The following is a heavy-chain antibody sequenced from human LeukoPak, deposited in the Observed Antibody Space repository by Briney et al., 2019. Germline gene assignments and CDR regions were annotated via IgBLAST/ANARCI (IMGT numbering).Heavy chain of an antibody. CDR2: ISGSGGST. CDR1: GFTFSTYA. D-gene: IGHD4-17*01. Sequence: GGSLRLSCAASGFTFSTYAMGWVRQAPGKGLKWVSSISGSGGSTYYADSVKGRFTISRDKSKNTLYLQMNRLRAEDTAVYYCAKVSTYGDDYHDAFDIWGQGTMVTVSS. V-gene: IGHV3-23*01. CDR3: AKVSTYGDDYHDAFDI. J-gene: IGHJ3*02.